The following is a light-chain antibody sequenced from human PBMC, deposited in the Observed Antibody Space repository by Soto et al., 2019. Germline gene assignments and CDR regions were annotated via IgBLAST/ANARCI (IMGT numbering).Light chain of an antibody. V-gene: IGLV2-14*01. CDR3: SSYSTICTPYV. CDR1: RSDIGGYNY. J-gene: IGLJ1*01. CDR2: GVS. Sequence: QSVMTQPASVSGSPGQSITIACTGTRSDIGGYNYVSWYQQHPDKAPKLMIYGVSNRPPGVSDRFSGSKSGNTASLTISGLQAEYEAAYYCSSYSTICTPYVFRNG.